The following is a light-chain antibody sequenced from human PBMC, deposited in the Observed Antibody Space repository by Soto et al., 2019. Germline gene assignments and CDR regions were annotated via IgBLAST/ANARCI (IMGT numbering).Light chain of an antibody. CDR1: SSNIGRNY. V-gene: IGLV1-47*01. CDR2: RND. Sequence: QSVLTQPPSESGTPGQRVTISCSGSSSNIGRNYVYWYQQLPGTAPKLLIFRNDQRPSGVPDRFSGSKSGTSASLAISGLRSEDEADYYCAAWDDSLSVVVFGGGTKVTVL. J-gene: IGLJ2*01. CDR3: AAWDDSLSVVV.